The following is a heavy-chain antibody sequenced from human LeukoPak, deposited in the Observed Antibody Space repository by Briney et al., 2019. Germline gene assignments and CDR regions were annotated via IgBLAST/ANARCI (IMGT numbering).Heavy chain of an antibody. Sequence: QPGGSLRLSCLASGFTFGSHAMHWVRQAPGEGLVWVSRLKHDGSDPSYADSVKGRFTISRDSAKNTLYLQMSSLRAEDTAVYYCARDGFTGPVTAYRHYWGQGTPVTVSS. J-gene: IGHJ4*02. CDR3: ARDGFTGPVTAYRHY. CDR1: GFTFGSHA. D-gene: IGHD3-16*02. V-gene: IGHV3-74*01. CDR2: LKHDGSDP.